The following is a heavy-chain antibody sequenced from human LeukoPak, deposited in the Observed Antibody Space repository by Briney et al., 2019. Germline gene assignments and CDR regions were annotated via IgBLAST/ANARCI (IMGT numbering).Heavy chain of an antibody. CDR3: ARSDCSSTSCYRSPIDY. CDR1: GYTFTSYA. V-gene: IGHV1-3*01. CDR2: INAGNGNT. J-gene: IGHJ4*02. D-gene: IGHD2-2*02. Sequence: ASVKVSCKASGYTFTSYAMHWVRQAPGQRLEWMGWINAGNGNTKYSQKFRGRVTITRDTSASTAYMELSSLRSEDTAVYYCARSDCSSTSCYRSPIDYWGQGTLVTVSS.